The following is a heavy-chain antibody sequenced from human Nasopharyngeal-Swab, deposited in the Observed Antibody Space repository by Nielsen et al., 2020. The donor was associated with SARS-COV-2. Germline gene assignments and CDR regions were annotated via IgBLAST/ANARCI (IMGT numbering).Heavy chain of an antibody. D-gene: IGHD6-19*01. V-gene: IGHV3-9*01. Sequence: GGSLRLSCAASGFTFDDYAMHWVRQAPGKGLEWVSGISWNSGSIGYADSVKGRFTISRDNAKNSLYLQMNSLRAEDTALYYCAKGRVYSSGWYPYYFDYWGQGTLVTVSS. CDR3: AKGRVYSSGWYPYYFDY. J-gene: IGHJ4*02. CDR1: GFTFDDYA. CDR2: ISWNSGSI.